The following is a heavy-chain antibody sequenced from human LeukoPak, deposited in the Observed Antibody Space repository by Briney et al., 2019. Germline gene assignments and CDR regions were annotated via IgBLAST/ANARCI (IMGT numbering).Heavy chain of an antibody. D-gene: IGHD6-19*01. CDR3: ARDPRVALAGTDWFDP. CDR1: GFTFSSYG. CDR2: IWYDGSNK. V-gene: IGHV3-33*08. Sequence: PGGSLRLSCAASGFTFSSYGMHWVRQAPGKGLEWVAVIWYDGSNKYYADSVKGRFTISRDNSKNTLYLQMNSLRAEDTAMYYCARDPRVALAGTDWFDPWGQGTLVTVSS. J-gene: IGHJ5*02.